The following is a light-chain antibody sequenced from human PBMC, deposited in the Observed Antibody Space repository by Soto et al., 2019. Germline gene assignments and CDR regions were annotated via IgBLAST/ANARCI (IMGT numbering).Light chain of an antibody. CDR2: EVR. CDR1: NRDVGSYNL. Sequence: QCALTQPASVFGSPGQSITIACTGTNRDVGSYNLVSWYQQRPGEAPKLIISEVRNRPSGISYRFTGSKSGNTASLTISGLQAEDEADYYCSSYTTTSTLVFGGGTKLTVL. J-gene: IGLJ3*02. CDR3: SSYTTTSTLV. V-gene: IGLV2-14*01.